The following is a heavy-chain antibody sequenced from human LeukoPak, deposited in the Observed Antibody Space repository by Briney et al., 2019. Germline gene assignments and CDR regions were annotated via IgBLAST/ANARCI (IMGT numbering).Heavy chain of an antibody. V-gene: IGHV3-23*01. CDR1: GFTFSSYG. CDR3: AKADDDYGDYFGSEY. CDR2: ISGSGGST. J-gene: IGHJ4*02. Sequence: GGSLRLSCAASGFTFSSYGMSWVRQAPGKGLEWVSAISGSGGSTYYADSVKGRFTISRDNSKNTLYLQMNSLRAEDTAVYYCAKADDDYGDYFGSEYWGQGTLVTVSS. D-gene: IGHD4-17*01.